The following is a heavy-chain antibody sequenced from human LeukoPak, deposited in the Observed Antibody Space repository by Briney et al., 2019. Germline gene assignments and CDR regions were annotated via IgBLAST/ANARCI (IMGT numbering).Heavy chain of an antibody. J-gene: IGHJ4*02. CDR3: ARDQGIYNHRIIDS. CDR1: GYTFSSYG. CDR2: ISAYNGNT. V-gene: IGHV1-18*01. Sequence: ASLKVSCKASGYTFSSYGISWGRQAPGQGLEWMGWISAYNGNTNFAQEFQVRVTMTTDTSTSTASMELRSLRSDDTAVYYCARDQGIYNHRIIDSWGQGTLVTVSS. D-gene: IGHD5-12*01.